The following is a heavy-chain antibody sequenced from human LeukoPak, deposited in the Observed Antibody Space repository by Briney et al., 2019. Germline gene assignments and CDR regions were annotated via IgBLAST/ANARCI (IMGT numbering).Heavy chain of an antibody. J-gene: IGHJ3*02. CDR1: GFTFSSYA. D-gene: IGHD3-22*01. V-gene: IGHV3-30-3*01. CDR3: AREGIVVALDAFDI. CDR2: ISYDGSNK. Sequence: GGSLRLSCAASGFTFSSYAMHWVRQAPGKGLEWVAVISYDGSNKYYADSVKGRFTISRDNSKNTLYLQMNSLRAEDTAVYYCAREGIVVALDAFDIWGQGTMVTVSS.